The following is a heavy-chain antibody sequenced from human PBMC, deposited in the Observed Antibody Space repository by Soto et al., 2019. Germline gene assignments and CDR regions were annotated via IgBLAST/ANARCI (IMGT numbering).Heavy chain of an antibody. J-gene: IGHJ4*02. CDR1: GGSVRSGSYY. D-gene: IGHD5-12*01. V-gene: IGHV4-61*01. CDR3: ARVDGYNCVDY. Sequence: SETLSLTCSVSGGSVRSGSYYWTWIRRPPGKGLEWIGYISHSGSTYYNPSLKSRVTISVDTSKNQFSLKLSSVTAADTAVYYCARVDGYNCVDYWGQGTLVTVSS. CDR2: ISHSGST.